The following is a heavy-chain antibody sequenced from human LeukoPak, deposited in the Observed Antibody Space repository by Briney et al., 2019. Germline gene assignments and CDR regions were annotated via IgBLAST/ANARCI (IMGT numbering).Heavy chain of an antibody. Sequence: GRSLRLSCAASGFTFSSYGMHWVRQAPGKGLEWVAVISYDGSNKYYADSVKGRFTISRDNSKNSLYLQMNSLRADDTAVYYCARDHHHRLWDYHYSYMDVWGKGTTVTISS. CDR2: ISYDGSNK. J-gene: IGHJ6*03. D-gene: IGHD1-14*01. CDR3: ARDHHHRLWDYHYSYMDV. V-gene: IGHV3-30*03. CDR1: GFTFSSYG.